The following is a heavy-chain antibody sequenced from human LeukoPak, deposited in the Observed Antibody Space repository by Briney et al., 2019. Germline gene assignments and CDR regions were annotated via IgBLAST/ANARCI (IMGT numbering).Heavy chain of an antibody. Sequence: GGPLRLSCAASGFTFSSYWMSWVRQAPGKGLEWVANMRVDGTDTHYVDSVKGRFTISSDTARNSLYLQMNSLRAEDTALYYCAKGFGGVVVSPPFDPWGQGTLVTVSS. J-gene: IGHJ5*02. CDR2: MRVDGTDT. CDR1: GFTFSSYW. V-gene: IGHV3-7*03. CDR3: AKGFGGVVVSPPFDP. D-gene: IGHD3-22*01.